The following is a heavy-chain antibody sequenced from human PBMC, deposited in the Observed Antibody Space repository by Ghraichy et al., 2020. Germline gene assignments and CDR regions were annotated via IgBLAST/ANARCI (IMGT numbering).Heavy chain of an antibody. J-gene: IGHJ4*02. Sequence: SETLSLTCAVYGGSFSGYYWSWIRQPPGKGLEWIGEINHSGSTNYNPSLKSRVTISVDTSKNQFSLKLSSVTAADTAVYYCARSRPDTVVVPAAIVPVADYWGQGTLVTVSS. CDR2: INHSGST. CDR1: GGSFSGYY. V-gene: IGHV4-34*01. CDR3: ARSRPDTVVVPAAIVPVADY. D-gene: IGHD2-2*01.